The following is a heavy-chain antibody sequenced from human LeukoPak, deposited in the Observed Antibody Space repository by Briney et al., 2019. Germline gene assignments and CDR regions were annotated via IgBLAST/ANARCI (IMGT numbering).Heavy chain of an antibody. V-gene: IGHV4-59*08. CDR1: GGSISSYY. Sequence: SETLSLTCTVSGGSISSYYWSWIRQPPGKGLEWIGYIYYSGSTSYNPSLKSRVTISVDTSKNQFSLKLSSVTAADTAVYYCARTDTAGEGFDPWGQGTLVTVSS. CDR3: ARTDTAGEGFDP. D-gene: IGHD5-18*01. J-gene: IGHJ5*02. CDR2: IYYSGST.